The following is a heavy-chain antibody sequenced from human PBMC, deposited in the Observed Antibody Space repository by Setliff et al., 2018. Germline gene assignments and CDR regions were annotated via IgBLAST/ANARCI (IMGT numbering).Heavy chain of an antibody. CDR2: IIPIFGTA. CDR3: ARESGAAAGTMDV. Sequence: SVKVSCKASGGTFSSYAISWVRQAPGQGLEWMGGIIPIFGTANYAQKFKGRVTITTDESTSTAYMELSSLRSEDTAVYYCARESGAAAGTMDVWGKGTTVTVSS. J-gene: IGHJ6*03. D-gene: IGHD6-13*01. CDR1: GGTFSSYA. V-gene: IGHV1-69*05.